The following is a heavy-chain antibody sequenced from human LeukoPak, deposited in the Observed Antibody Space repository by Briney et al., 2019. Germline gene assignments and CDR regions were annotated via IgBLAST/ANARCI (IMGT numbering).Heavy chain of an antibody. CDR2: INPNSGGT. D-gene: IGHD4-23*01. CDR3: ARAFLHGGNPFDY. Sequence: ASVKVSCKASGYTFTDYYIHWVRQAPGQGLEWLGWINPNSGGTNHAQKFQGRVTVTRDTSITTAYMELSRLRSDDTAVYYCARAFLHGGNPFDYWGQGTLVTVSS. J-gene: IGHJ4*02. V-gene: IGHV1-2*02. CDR1: GYTFTDYY.